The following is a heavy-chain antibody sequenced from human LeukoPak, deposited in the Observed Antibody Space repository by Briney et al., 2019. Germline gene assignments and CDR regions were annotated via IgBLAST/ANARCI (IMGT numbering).Heavy chain of an antibody. CDR1: GFTFSGFA. J-gene: IGHJ4*02. CDR2: ISYHGRDK. CDR3: AKEGYSI. Sequence: PGGSLRLSCAGSGFTFSGFAMHWVRQAPGKGLEWVAAISYHGRDKYYADAVSGRFTISRDNSKNTLYLQMNSLRAEDTAVYYCAKEGYSIWGQGTLVTVSS. V-gene: IGHV3-30*04. D-gene: IGHD6-13*01.